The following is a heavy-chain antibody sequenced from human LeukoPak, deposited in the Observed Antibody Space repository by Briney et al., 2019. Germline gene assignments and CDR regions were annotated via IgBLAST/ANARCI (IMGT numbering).Heavy chain of an antibody. Sequence: GGSLRLSCAASGFTFSNYMMHWVRQAPGKGLVWVSRIKSDGITITYADSVKGRFTISRDNAKNTLYLQMNSLRAEDTAVYYCLRDLNWSLNQWGQGTLVTVSS. V-gene: IGHV3-74*01. CDR1: GFTFSNYM. CDR3: LRDLNWSLNQ. J-gene: IGHJ4*02. CDR2: IKSDGITI. D-gene: IGHD1-20*01.